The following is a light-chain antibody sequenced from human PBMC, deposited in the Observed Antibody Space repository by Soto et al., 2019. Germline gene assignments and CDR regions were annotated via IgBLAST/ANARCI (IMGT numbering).Light chain of an antibody. CDR3: QQYNSYSWT. CDR1: QSISSW. Sequence: DIQITQSPSTVSASVGDRVTITCRASQSISSWLAWYQQKAGKAPKLLIYKASSLETGVPSRFSGSGSGTEFTLTISSLQPDDFATYFCQQYNSYSWTFGQGTKVDIK. V-gene: IGKV1-5*03. J-gene: IGKJ1*01. CDR2: KAS.